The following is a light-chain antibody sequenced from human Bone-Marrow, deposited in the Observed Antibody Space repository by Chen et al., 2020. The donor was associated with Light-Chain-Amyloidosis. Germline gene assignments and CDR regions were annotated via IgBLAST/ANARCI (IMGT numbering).Light chain of an antibody. J-gene: IGLJ2*01. CDR2: GNS. Sequence: QSALKQPPSVPGAPGQRLTIPCTGSSSNIGAGYDVHWYQQLPETAPKLLIYGNSIRRAGVPDRFSGSKSGTSASLAVTRLQAEDDADDYCQAYGSTDVVFGGGTKLTVL. CDR3: QAYGSTDVV. V-gene: IGLV1-40*01. CDR1: SSNIGAGYD.